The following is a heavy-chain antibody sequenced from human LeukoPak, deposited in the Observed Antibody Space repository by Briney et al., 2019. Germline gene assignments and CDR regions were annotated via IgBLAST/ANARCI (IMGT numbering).Heavy chain of an antibody. V-gene: IGHV3-66*01. Sequence: GGSLRLSCAASGFTVSSNYMSWVRQAPGKGLEWVSAIYSGGSTYYADSVKGRFTISRDNSKNTLYLQMNSLRAEDTAVYYCARDTHSGSYEQGIDYWGQGTLVTVSS. CDR3: ARDTHSGSYEQGIDY. D-gene: IGHD1-26*01. J-gene: IGHJ4*02. CDR2: IYSGGST. CDR1: GFTVSSNY.